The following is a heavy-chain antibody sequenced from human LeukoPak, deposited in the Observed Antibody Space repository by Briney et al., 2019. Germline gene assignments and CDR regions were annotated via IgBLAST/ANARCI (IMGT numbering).Heavy chain of an antibody. V-gene: IGHV1-2*02. J-gene: IGHJ6*03. D-gene: IGHD3-16*01. Sequence: ASVKVSFKASGYTFTGSYMHWVRQAPGQGLEWMGWINPNSGGTNYAKKFQGRVTMTRDTSISTAYMELSRLRSDDTAVYYCARARGSEYYYYYYYMDVWGKGTTVTVSS. CDR3: ARARGSEYYYYYYYMDV. CDR2: INPNSGGT. CDR1: GYTFTGSY.